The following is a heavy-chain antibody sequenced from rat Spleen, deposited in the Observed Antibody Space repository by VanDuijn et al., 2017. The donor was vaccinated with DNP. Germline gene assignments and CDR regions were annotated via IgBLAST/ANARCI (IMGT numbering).Heavy chain of an antibody. V-gene: IGHV5S10*01. CDR1: GLTFNDYN. CDR2: IIYDGSQT. D-gene: IGHD1-1*01. J-gene: IGHJ3*01. CDR3: AIRDYYTGPYNWFDY. Sequence: EVQLVESGGGLVQPGRSLKLSCVASGLTFNDYNMAWVRQAPQKGLEWVATIIYDGSQTYYRDSVKGRFTISRDNAENTLYLQMNSLRPEDTATYFCAIRDYYTGPYNWFDYWGQGTLVTVSS.